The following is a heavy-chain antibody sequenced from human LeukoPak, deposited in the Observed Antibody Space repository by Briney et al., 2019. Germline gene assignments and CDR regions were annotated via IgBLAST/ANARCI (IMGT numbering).Heavy chain of an antibody. CDR1: GGSFSGYY. J-gene: IGHJ5*02. V-gene: IGHV4-34*01. CDR2: INHSGST. Sequence: SETLSLTCAVYGGSFSGYYWSWIRQPPGKGLEWIGEINHSGSTNYNPSLKSRVTISVDTSKNQFSLKLSSVTAADTAVYYCARDHYGSGSSWGQGTLVTVSS. CDR3: ARDHYGSGSS. D-gene: IGHD3-10*01.